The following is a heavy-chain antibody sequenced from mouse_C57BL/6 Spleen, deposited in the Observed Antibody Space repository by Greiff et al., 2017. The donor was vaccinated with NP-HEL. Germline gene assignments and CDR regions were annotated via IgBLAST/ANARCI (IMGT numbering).Heavy chain of an antibody. V-gene: IGHV5-17*01. D-gene: IGHD1-1*01. CDR2: ISSGSSTI. CDR3: AILPGSPNYFDY. Sequence: EVQLVESGGGLVKPGGSLKLSCAASGFTFSDYGMHWVRQAPEKGLEWVAYISSGSSTIYYADTVKGRFTISRDNAKNTLFLQMTSLRSEDTAMYYCAILPGSPNYFDYWGQGTTLTVSS. J-gene: IGHJ2*01. CDR1: GFTFSDYG.